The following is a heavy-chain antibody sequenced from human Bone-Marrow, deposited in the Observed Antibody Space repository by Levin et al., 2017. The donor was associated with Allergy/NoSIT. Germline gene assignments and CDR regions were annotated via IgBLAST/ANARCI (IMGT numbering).Heavy chain of an antibody. CDR1: GFTFKSFS. CDR3: AREGGGYYSDY. V-gene: IGHV3-48*01. CDR2: ITGTSRTI. Sequence: PGGSLRLSCAASGFTFKSFSMNWIRQAPGKGLEWVSHITGTSRTIYYADSVKGRFTISRDNAKNSLYLQMNSLRVEDTAVYYCAREGGGYYSDYWGQGTLVTVSS. J-gene: IGHJ4*02. D-gene: IGHD3-22*01.